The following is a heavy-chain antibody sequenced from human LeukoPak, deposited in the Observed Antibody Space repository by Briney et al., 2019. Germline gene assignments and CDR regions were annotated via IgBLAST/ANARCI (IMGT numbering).Heavy chain of an antibody. CDR2: ISGSGGST. CDR1: GFTFSSYA. V-gene: IGHV3-23*01. Sequence: GGSLRLSCAASGFTFSSYAMSWVRQAPGKGLEWVSAISGSGGSTYYADSVKGRFTISRDNSKNTLYLQMNSLRAEDPAVYYCAKLADSSGWYVVRTFDYWGQGTLVTVSS. D-gene: IGHD6-19*01. CDR3: AKLADSSGWYVVRTFDY. J-gene: IGHJ4*02.